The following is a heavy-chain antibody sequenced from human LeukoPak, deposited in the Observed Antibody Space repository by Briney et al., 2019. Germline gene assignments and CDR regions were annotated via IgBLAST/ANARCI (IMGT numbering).Heavy chain of an antibody. D-gene: IGHD3-10*01. CDR1: GGSLRSADYY. CDR2: IYYSGNA. V-gene: IGHV4-30-4*01. Sequence: SETLSLTRTVSGGSLRSADYYCSSIRHPPGNCLESIGYIYYSGNAYYNPSLKNRFTISVDTSENHFFLNLNSVTAADAAVYYCATAYFFRSGSYYAFDVWGQGTVVTVSS. J-gene: IGHJ3*01. CDR3: ATAYFFRSGSYYAFDV.